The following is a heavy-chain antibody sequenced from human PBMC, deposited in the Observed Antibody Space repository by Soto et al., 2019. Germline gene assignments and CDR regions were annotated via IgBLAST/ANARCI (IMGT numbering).Heavy chain of an antibody. CDR3: AFSGLRSSSSGDFDY. Sequence: VGSLRLSCAASGFTFSIYAMTWVRQAPGKGLEWVSTTGLNGRTTCYADSVKGRFTVSRDNSNNTLDLQMSSLRAEDTAVYYCAFSGLRSSSSGDFDYWGQGTLVTVSS. CDR1: GFTFSIYA. D-gene: IGHD6-13*01. V-gene: IGHV3-23*01. CDR2: TGLNGRTT. J-gene: IGHJ4*02.